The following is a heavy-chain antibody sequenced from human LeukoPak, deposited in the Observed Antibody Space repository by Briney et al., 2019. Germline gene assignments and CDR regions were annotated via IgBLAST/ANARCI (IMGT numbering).Heavy chain of an antibody. D-gene: IGHD6-13*01. J-gene: IGHJ4*02. CDR3: AKDLRYSSSWYDY. CDR2: ISGSGGST. Sequence: ARGSLRLSCAASGFTFSSYAMSWVRQAPGKGLEWVSAISGSGGSTYYADSVKGRFTISRDNSKNTLYLQMNSLRAEDTAVYYCAKDLRYSSSWYDYWGQGTLVTVSS. CDR1: GFTFSSYA. V-gene: IGHV3-23*01.